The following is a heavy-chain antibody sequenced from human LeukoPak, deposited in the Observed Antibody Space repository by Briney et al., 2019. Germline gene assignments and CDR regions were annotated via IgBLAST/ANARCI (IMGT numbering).Heavy chain of an antibody. Sequence: GGSLRLLCAAPGFTFSSYAMSWVRQAPGKGLEWVSAISGGGGSPYYADSVKGRFTISRDNSKNTLYLQMNSLRAEDTAVYYCANDRIAEAGIIYGGQGTLVTVSS. V-gene: IGHV3-23*01. CDR3: ANDRIAEAGIIY. J-gene: IGHJ4*02. D-gene: IGHD6-13*01. CDR2: ISGGGGSP. CDR1: GFTFSSYA.